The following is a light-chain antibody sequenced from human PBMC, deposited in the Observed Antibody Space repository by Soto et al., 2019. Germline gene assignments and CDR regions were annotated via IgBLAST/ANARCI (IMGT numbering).Light chain of an antibody. J-gene: IGKJ1*01. Sequence: EIQITQAPSTLSGSVGDRSTITCLASQTISSWLAWYQQKPGKAPKLLIYKASTLKSGVTSRFSGSGSGTEFTLTISSLQPDDFATYYCQHYNSYSEAFGQGTKVDIK. V-gene: IGKV1-5*03. CDR1: QTISSW. CDR2: KAS. CDR3: QHYNSYSEA.